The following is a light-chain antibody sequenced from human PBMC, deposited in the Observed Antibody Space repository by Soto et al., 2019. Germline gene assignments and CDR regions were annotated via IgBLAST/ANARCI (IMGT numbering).Light chain of an antibody. CDR2: DVS. V-gene: IGKV1-5*01. J-gene: IGKJ1*01. CDR1: QSVSDS. Sequence: DIQMTQSPSTLSASVGDTVTITCRASQSVSDSLAWYQMKAGEAPKLLIFDVSNLETGVPSRFSGSGSGTEFSLTIRGLQPDDFATYFCQQYDYSRTFGQGTKVDIK. CDR3: QQYDYSRT.